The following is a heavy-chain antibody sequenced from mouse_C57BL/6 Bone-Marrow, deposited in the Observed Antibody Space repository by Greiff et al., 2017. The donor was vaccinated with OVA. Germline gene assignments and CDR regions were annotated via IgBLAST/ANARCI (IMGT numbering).Heavy chain of an antibody. J-gene: IGHJ2*01. CDR1: GFTFSSYG. D-gene: IGHD4-1*01. V-gene: IGHV5-6*01. Sequence: VQLKESGGDLVKPGGSLKLSCAASGFTFSSYGMSWVRQTPDKRLEWVATISSGGSYTYYPDSVKGRFTISRDNAKNTLYLQMSSRKSEDTAMYYCARDLGYFDYWGQGTTLTVSS. CDR2: ISSGGSYT. CDR3: ARDLGYFDY.